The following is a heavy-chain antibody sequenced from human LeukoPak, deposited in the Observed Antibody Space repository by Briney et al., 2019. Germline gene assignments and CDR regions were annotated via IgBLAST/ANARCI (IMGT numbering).Heavy chain of an antibody. CDR1: GFTFSDYY. V-gene: IGHV3-11*04. CDR2: ISSSGSTI. CDR3: ARDEGMATITPGVFDY. J-gene: IGHJ4*02. D-gene: IGHD5-24*01. Sequence: KPGGSLRLSCAASGFTFSDYYMSWIRQAPGKGLEWVSYISSSGSTIYYADSVKGRFTISRDNSKNTLYLQMNSLRAEDTAVYYCARDEGMATITPGVFDYWGQGTLVTVSS.